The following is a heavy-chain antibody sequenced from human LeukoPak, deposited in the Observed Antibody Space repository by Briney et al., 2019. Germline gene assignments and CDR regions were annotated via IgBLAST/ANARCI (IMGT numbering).Heavy chain of an antibody. CDR2: ISGSGGST. CDR1: GFTFSSYA. CDR3: AKCVDGFYYYGMDV. V-gene: IGHV3-23*01. Sequence: GGSLRLSCAASGFTFSSYAMSWVRQAPGKGLEWVSAISGSGGSTYYADSVKGRFTISRDNSKNTLYLQMNSLRAEDTAVYYCAKCVDGFYYYGMDVWGKGTTVTVSS. J-gene: IGHJ6*04. D-gene: IGHD6-25*01.